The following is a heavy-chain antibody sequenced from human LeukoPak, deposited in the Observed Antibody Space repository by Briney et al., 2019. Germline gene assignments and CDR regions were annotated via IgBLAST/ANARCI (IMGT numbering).Heavy chain of an antibody. Sequence: GASVKVSCKASGGTFSSYAISWMRQAPGQGLEWMGRIIPIFGTANYAQKFQGRVAITTDESTSTAYMELSSLRSEYTAVYYCALDSSSTVDYWGQGTLVTVSS. D-gene: IGHD6-6*01. CDR3: ALDSSSTVDY. CDR1: GGTFSSYA. CDR2: IIPIFGTA. V-gene: IGHV1-69*05. J-gene: IGHJ4*02.